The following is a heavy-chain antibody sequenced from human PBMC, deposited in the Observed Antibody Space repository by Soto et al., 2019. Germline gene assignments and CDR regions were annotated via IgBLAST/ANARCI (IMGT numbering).Heavy chain of an antibody. J-gene: IGHJ6*02. D-gene: IGHD2-8*01. CDR2: IDPSDSYT. V-gene: IGHV5-10-1*01. CDR1: GYSFTSYW. CDR3: ARLIEYCTNGVCPRRGGYYYGMDV. Sequence: GESLKISCKGSGYSFTSYWISWVRQMPGKGLEWMGRIDPSDSYTSYSPSFQGHVTISADKSISTAYLQWSSLKASDTAMYYCARLIEYCTNGVCPRRGGYYYGMDVWGQGTTVTVYS.